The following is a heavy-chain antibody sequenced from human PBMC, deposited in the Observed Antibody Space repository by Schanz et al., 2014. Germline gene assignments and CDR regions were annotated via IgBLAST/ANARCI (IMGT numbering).Heavy chain of an antibody. CDR2: ISPYNGNT. CDR1: GYTFTSYG. CDR3: ARGRTFDY. Sequence: QVQLVQSGAEAKKPGASVKVSCKASGYTFTSYGISWVRQAPGQGLEWMGWISPYNGNTNYAQKFRGRVTMTRNTSMSTAYIELHILTSEDTAVYYCARGRTFDYWGQGTLVTVSS. J-gene: IGHJ4*02. V-gene: IGHV1-18*01.